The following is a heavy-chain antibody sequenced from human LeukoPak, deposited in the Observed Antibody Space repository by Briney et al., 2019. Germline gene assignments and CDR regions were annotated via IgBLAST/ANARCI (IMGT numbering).Heavy chain of an antibody. Sequence: GGSRRLSCAVSGFSFSDDYMSWIRQAPGQGLEWVSYISIRSSYTNYADSVKGRFTISRDNAKNSLYLQMKSLRAEDTAVYYCARSRGVGPGAYFDYWGQGTLVTVSS. CDR3: ARSRGVGPGAYFDY. V-gene: IGHV3-11*03. J-gene: IGHJ4*02. CDR1: GFSFSDDY. CDR2: ISIRSSYT. D-gene: IGHD1-26*01.